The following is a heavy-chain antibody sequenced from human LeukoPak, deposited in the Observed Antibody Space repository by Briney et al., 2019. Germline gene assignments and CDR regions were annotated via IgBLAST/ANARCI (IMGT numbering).Heavy chain of an antibody. CDR3: ASGLRDGYNPFDY. Sequence: GGSLRLSCAASGFTVSSNYMSWVRQAPGKGLEWVSVIYSGGSTYYADSVQGRFTISRDNSKNTLYLQMNSLRAEDTAVYYCASGLRDGYNPFDYWGQGTLATVSS. D-gene: IGHD5-24*01. J-gene: IGHJ4*02. CDR2: IYSGGST. V-gene: IGHV3-53*01. CDR1: GFTVSSNY.